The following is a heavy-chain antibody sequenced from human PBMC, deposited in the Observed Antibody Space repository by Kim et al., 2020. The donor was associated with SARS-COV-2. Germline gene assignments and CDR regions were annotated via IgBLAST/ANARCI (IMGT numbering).Heavy chain of an antibody. CDR3: ARRSSRSGSHWFDP. Sequence: ASVKVSCKASGYTFTSYAMHWVRQAPGQRLEWMGWINAGNGNTKYSQKFQGRVTITRDTSASTAYMELSSLRSEDTAVYYCARRSSRSGSHWFDPWGQGTLVTVSS. CDR2: INAGNGNT. CDR1: GYTFTSYA. J-gene: IGHJ5*02. V-gene: IGHV1-3*01. D-gene: IGHD3-10*01.